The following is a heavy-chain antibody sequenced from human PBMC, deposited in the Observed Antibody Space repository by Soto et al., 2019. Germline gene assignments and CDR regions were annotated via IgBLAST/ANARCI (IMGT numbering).Heavy chain of an antibody. CDR2: ISSSSSYI. J-gene: IGHJ6*02. D-gene: IGHD3-10*01. CDR3: ARAPAPYGSGSYYIVSGLTYYYGIDV. CDR1: GFTFSSYS. V-gene: IGHV3-21*01. Sequence: GGSLRLCCAASGFTFSSYSMNWVRQAPGKGLEWVSSISSSSSYIYYADSVKGRFTISRDNAKNSLYLQMNSLRAEDTAVYYCARAPAPYGSGSYYIVSGLTYYYGIDVCGRRTTVTVS.